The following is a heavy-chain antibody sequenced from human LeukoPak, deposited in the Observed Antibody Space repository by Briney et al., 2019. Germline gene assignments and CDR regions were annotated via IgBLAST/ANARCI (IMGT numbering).Heavy chain of an antibody. J-gene: IGHJ4*02. Sequence: GGSLRLSCAASGFTFEDFGMSWVRQAPGKELEWVSGFNWNDGSTGYADSVKGRFTLSRDNAKKSLYLQMNSLRAEDTAFYYCARGDAGDYWGQGTLVTVSS. CDR3: ARGDAGDY. CDR1: GFTFEDFG. V-gene: IGHV3-20*04. D-gene: IGHD2-21*02. CDR2: FNWNDGST.